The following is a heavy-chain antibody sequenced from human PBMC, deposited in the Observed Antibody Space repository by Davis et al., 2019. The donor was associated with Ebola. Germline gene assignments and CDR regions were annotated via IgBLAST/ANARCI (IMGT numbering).Heavy chain of an antibody. CDR1: GYTFISYF. CDR3: AREPAATPGYSGLDV. Sequence: ASVHVSCMASGYTFISYFINWVGQAAAQGREWMGWVNPDSGNTGYAQKFQGRATMTRSTSKNTAYMELSSLTSEDTAVYYCAREPAATPGYSGLDVWGKGTTVTVSS. CDR2: VNPDSGNT. D-gene: IGHD2-15*01. V-gene: IGHV1-8*02. J-gene: IGHJ6*04.